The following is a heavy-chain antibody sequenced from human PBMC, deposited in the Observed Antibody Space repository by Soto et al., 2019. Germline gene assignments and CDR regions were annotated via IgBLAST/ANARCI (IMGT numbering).Heavy chain of an antibody. D-gene: IGHD2-2*01. CDR1: GFTFSDYY. CDR2: ISSSGSTI. CDR3: ARSGADCSSTSCYSFDI. V-gene: IGHV3-11*01. Sequence: GGSLRLSCAASGFTFSDYYMSWIRQAPGKGLEWVSYISSSGSTIYYADSVKGRFTISRDNAKNSLYLQMNSLRAEDTAVYYCARSGADCSSTSCYSFDIWGQGTMVTVSS. J-gene: IGHJ3*02.